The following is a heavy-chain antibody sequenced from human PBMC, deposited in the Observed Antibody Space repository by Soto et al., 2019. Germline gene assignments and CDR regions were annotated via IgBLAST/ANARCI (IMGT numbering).Heavy chain of an antibody. J-gene: IGHJ4*02. CDR1: GFTFGSYA. D-gene: IGHD3-22*01. Sequence: QVQLVESGGGVVQPGRSLRLSCAASGFTFGSYAMHWVRQAPGKGLEWVAVISYDGSNKYYADSVKGRFTISRDNSKNTLYLQMNSLRAEDTAVYYCARDSDTYYYDSSGYPAGDFDYWGQGTLVTVSS. CDR2: ISYDGSNK. V-gene: IGHV3-30-3*01. CDR3: ARDSDTYYYDSSGYPAGDFDY.